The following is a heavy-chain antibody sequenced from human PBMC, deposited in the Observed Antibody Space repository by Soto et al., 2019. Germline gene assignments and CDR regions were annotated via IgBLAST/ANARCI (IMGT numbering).Heavy chain of an antibody. V-gene: IGHV1-2*02. J-gene: IGHJ2*01. D-gene: IGHD2-2*01. CDR3: AIRTGQLAIISEFDGDWFFEV. CDR2: INPDSGGT. Sequence: ASVKVSCKASGYTFTDYYIHWVRQAPGQGLEWVGWINPDSGGTNLAQRFQCRVTMTSDTSINTAYMELSSLRSDDTAVYYCAIRTGQLAIISEFDGDWFFEVWGRGTLVTVSS. CDR1: GYTFTDYY.